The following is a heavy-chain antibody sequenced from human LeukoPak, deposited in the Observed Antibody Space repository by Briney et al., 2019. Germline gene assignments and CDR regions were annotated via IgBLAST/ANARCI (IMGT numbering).Heavy chain of an antibody. V-gene: IGHV4-59*01. D-gene: IGHD6-13*01. CDR2: IYYSGST. CDR3: ARVPNSSSWFANWFDP. J-gene: IGHJ5*02. CDR1: GGSFSGYY. Sequence: SETLSLTCAVYGGSFSGYYWSWIRQPPGKGLEWIGYIYYSGSTNYNPSLKSRVTISVDTSKNQFSLKLSSVTAADTAVYYCARVPNSSSWFANWFDPWGQGTLVTVSS.